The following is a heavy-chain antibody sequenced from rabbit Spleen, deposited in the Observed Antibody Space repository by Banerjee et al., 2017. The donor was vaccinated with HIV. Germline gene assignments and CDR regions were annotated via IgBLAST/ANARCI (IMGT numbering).Heavy chain of an antibody. Sequence: QSLEESGGDLVKPGASLTLTCTASGVSFSISSYMCWVRQAPGKGLEWIACIDIGSSGFTYFATGAKGRFTCSKTSSTTVTLQMPRLTAADTATYFCARDTSSSFSSYGMDLWGPGTLVTVS. D-gene: IGHD1-1*01. CDR3: ARDTSSSFSSYGMDL. J-gene: IGHJ6*01. CDR2: IDIGSSGFT. V-gene: IGHV1S40*01. CDR1: GVSFSISSY.